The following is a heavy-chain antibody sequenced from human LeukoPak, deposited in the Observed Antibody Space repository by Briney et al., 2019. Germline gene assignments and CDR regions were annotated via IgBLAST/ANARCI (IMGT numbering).Heavy chain of an antibody. CDR1: GDSISLSFYY. CDR3: ARDARTTGGWFDP. CDR2: VYYSGTT. Sequence: SETLSLTCSVSGDSISLSFYYWGWIRQPPGKALEWIGSVYYSGTTSYNPSLKSRVTISVDTSKNQFSLKLSSVTAADTAVYYCARDARTTGGWFDPWGQGTLVTVSS. J-gene: IGHJ5*02. V-gene: IGHV4-39*07. D-gene: IGHD4-17*01.